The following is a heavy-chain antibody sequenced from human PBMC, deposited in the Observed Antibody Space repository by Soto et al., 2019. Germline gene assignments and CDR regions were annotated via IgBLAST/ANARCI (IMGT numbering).Heavy chain of an antibody. D-gene: IGHD3-10*01. CDR2: IDYDGSTT. J-gene: IGHJ5*02. Sequence: EVQLVESGGGLVQPGGSLRLSCAASGFSFSSYWMHWVRQAPGKGLVWVSRIDYDGSTTNYADSVKGRFSISRDNAKSTLYLQMNSLTGEDTAVYYCARVARGAWGVFDPWGQGTLVTVSS. V-gene: IGHV3-74*01. CDR1: GFSFSSYW. CDR3: ARVARGAWGVFDP.